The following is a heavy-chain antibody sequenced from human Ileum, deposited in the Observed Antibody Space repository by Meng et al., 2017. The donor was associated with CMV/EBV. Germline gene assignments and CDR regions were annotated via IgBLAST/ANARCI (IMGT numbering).Heavy chain of an antibody. CDR2: INRDSGST. CDR3: ARVIADEYGMDL. CDR1: GYTGYY. V-gene: IGHV1-2*02. D-gene: IGHD6-13*01. J-gene: IGHJ6*02. Sequence: ASVKVSCKASGYTGYYIYWVRQAPGQGLQWLGWINRDSGSTNFAQNFQGRVTMTSDTSINTAYMEVKSLRSDDTVVYYCARVIADEYGMDLWGQGTTVTVSS.